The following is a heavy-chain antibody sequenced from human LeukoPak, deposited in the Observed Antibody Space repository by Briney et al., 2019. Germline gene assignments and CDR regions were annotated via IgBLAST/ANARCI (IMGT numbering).Heavy chain of an antibody. J-gene: IGHJ4*02. CDR2: ISYDGSNK. Sequence: GGSLRLSCAASGFTFSSYAMHWVRQAPGKGLEWVAVISYDGSNKYYADSVKGRFTISRDNSKNTLYLQMNSLRAEDMAVYYCARDSSGWSHFDYWGQGTLVTVSS. CDR3: ARDSSGWSHFDY. D-gene: IGHD6-19*01. CDR1: GFTFSSYA. V-gene: IGHV3-30*04.